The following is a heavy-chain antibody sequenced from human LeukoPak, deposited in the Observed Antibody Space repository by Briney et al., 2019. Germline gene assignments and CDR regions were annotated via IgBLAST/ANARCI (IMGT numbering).Heavy chain of an antibody. CDR1: GFTVSSNY. J-gene: IGHJ4*02. CDR2: IYSGGST. V-gene: IGHV3-53*01. Sequence: GVSLRLSCAASGFTVSSNYMSWVRQAPGKGLEWVSVIYSGGSTYYADSVKGRFTVSRDNSKNTLYLQMNSLRAEDTAVYYCARDPDPMFRGVMDVIWGQGTLVTVSS. CDR3: ARDPDPMFRGVMDVI. D-gene: IGHD3-10*01.